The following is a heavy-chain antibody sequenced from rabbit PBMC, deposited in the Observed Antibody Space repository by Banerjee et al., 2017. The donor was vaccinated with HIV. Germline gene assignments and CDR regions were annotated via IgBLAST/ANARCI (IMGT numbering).Heavy chain of an antibody. CDR2: IYTGSSGTI. Sequence: QEQLEESGGDLVKPEGSLTLTCTASGFTLSRYWICWVRQAPGKGLEWIACIYTGSSGTIYYASGAKGRFTISKTSSTTVTLQMTSLTVADTATYFCARSTSGYDIGDLWGPGTLVT. V-gene: IGHV1S45*01. D-gene: IGHD1-1*01. CDR1: GFTLSRYW. J-gene: IGHJ4*01. CDR3: ARSTSGYDIGDL.